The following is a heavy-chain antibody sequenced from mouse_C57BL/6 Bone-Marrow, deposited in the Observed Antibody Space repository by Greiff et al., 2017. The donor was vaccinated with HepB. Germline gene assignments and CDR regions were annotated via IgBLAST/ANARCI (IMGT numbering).Heavy chain of an antibody. V-gene: IGHV1-81*01. J-gene: IGHJ1*03. CDR2: IYPRSGNT. D-gene: IGHD1-1*01. Sequence: VQLQQSGAELARPGASVKLSCKASGYTFTSYGISWVKQRTGQGLEWIGEIYPRSGNTYYNEKFKGKATLTADKSSSTAYMELRSLTSEDSAVYFCAREGSTTVVANWYFDVWGTGTTVTVSS. CDR3: AREGSTTVVANWYFDV. CDR1: GYTFTSYG.